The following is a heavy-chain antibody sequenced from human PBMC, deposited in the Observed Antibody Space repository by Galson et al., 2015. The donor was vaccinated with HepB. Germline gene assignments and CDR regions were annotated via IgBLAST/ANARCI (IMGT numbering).Heavy chain of an antibody. V-gene: IGHV4-34*01. D-gene: IGHD6-13*01. J-gene: IGHJ2*01. CDR3: AREKGTYSSSWYRSYWYFDL. Sequence: SETLSLTCAVYGGSFSGYYWSWIRQPPGKGLEWIGEINHSGSTNYNPSLKSRVTISVDTSKNQFSLKLSSVTAADTAVYYCAREKGTYSSSWYRSYWYFDLWGRGTLVTVSS. CDR1: GGSFSGYY. CDR2: INHSGST.